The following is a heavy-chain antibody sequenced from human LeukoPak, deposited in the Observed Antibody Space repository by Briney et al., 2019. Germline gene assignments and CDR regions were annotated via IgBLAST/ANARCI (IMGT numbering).Heavy chain of an antibody. Sequence: SETLSLTCAVYGGSFSVYYWSWIRQPPGKGLEWIGEIDHSGSTNYNPSLKSRVTISVDTSKNQFSLKLSSVTAADTAVYYCARLLDCTNGVCYSFDYWGQGTLVTVSS. CDR1: GGSFSVYY. CDR3: ARLLDCTNGVCYSFDY. V-gene: IGHV4-34*01. D-gene: IGHD2-8*01. J-gene: IGHJ4*02. CDR2: IDHSGST.